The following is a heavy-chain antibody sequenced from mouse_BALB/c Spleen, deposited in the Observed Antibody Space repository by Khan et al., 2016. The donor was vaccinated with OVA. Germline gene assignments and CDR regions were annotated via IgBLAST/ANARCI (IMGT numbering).Heavy chain of an antibody. CDR2: IGPGSSNA. J-gene: IGHJ4*01. V-gene: IGHV1S41*01. D-gene: IGHD1-1*01. CDR1: GYTFTSYW. CDR3: ARENYYGRSGCAMDY. Sequence: DLVKPGASVKLSCKASGYTFTSYWINWIKQRPGQGLEWIGRIGPGSSNANYNDMFKDKATLTADTSSNTAYIQLSSLSSEDSAVYFCARENYYGRSGCAMDYWGQGTSVTVSA.